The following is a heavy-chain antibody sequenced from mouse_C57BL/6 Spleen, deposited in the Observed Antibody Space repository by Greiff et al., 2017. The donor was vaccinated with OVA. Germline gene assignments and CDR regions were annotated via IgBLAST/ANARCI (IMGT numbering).Heavy chain of an antibody. D-gene: IGHD4-1*01. CDR1: GFTFSDYY. J-gene: IGHJ1*03. CDR2: INYDGSST. V-gene: IGHV5-16*01. CDR3: ASLGVTGTDWYFDV. Sequence: DVKLVESEGGLVQPGSSMKLSCTASGFTFSDYYMAWVRQVPEKGLEWVANINYDGSSTYYLDSLKSRFIISRDNAKNILYLQMSSLKSEDTATYYCASLGVTGTDWYFDVWGTGTTVTVSS.